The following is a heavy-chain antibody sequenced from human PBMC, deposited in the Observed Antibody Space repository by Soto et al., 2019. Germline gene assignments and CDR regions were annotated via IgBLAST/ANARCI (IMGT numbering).Heavy chain of an antibody. CDR3: ARGRWLQSDYYYGMDV. D-gene: IGHD5-12*01. V-gene: IGHV1-69*06. Sequence: GASVKVSCKASGGTFSSYAISWVRQAPGQGLEWVGGIIPIFGTANYAQKFQGRVTITADKSTSTAYMELSSLRSEDTAVYYCARGRWLQSDYYYGMDVWGQGTTVTVSS. J-gene: IGHJ6*02. CDR1: GGTFSSYA. CDR2: IIPIFGTA.